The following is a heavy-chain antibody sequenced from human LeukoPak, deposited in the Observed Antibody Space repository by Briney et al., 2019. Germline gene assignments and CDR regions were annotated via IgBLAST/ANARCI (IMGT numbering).Heavy chain of an antibody. J-gene: IGHJ4*02. CDR3: ARVKRRNCGGDCYYFDY. CDR1: GFTFSSYD. Sequence: GGSLRLSCAASGFTFSSYDMHWVRQATGKGLEWVSAIGTAGDTYYPGSVKGRFTISRENAKNSLYLQMNSLRAGDTAVYYCARVKRRNCGGDCYYFDYRGQGTLVTVSS. V-gene: IGHV3-13*01. D-gene: IGHD2-21*02. CDR2: IGTAGDT.